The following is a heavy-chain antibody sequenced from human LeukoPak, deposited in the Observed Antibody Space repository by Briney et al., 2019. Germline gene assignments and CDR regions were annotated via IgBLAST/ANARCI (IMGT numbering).Heavy chain of an antibody. J-gene: IGHJ4*02. Sequence: SETLSLTCTVSGGSINSYYWSWIRQPPGKGLEWIGYIYYSGSTNYNPSLKSRVTISVDTSKNRFSLRLSSVTAADTAVYYCARDPFRSSFDYWGQGSRVTVSS. V-gene: IGHV4-59*12. CDR1: GGSINSYY. CDR3: ARDPFRSSFDY. D-gene: IGHD3-16*01. CDR2: IYYSGST.